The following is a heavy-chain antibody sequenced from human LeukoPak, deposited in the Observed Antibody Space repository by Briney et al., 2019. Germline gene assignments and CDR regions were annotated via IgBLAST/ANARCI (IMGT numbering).Heavy chain of an antibody. CDR3: ATALGYCSNGVCYPGAFDI. CDR2: IYTSGGA. V-gene: IGHV4-4*07. CDR1: GGSISSYY. Sequence: SETLPLTCTVSGGSISSYYWSWIRQPAGKGLEWIGRIYTSGGADYNPSLKSRVTISVDTSKNQFSLKLSSVTAADTAVYYCATALGYCSNGVCYPGAFDIWGQGTMVTVSS. D-gene: IGHD2-8*01. J-gene: IGHJ3*02.